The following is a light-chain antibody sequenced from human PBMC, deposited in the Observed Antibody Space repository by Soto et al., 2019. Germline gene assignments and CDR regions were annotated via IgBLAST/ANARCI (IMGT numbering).Light chain of an antibody. CDR2: DAS. CDR1: QSVNNF. Sequence: VLTQSPATLSLSPGDRATLSCRASQSVNNFLAWYQQKPGQTPRLLIYDASKRAPGIPGRFVGSGSGTDFTLTISSLEPEDFAVYHCQQLSNWPPALSFGGGTKV. CDR3: QQLSNWPPALS. J-gene: IGKJ4*01. V-gene: IGKV3-11*01.